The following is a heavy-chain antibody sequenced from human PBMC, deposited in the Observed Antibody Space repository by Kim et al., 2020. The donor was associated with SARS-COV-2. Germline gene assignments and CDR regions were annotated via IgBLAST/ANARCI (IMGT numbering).Heavy chain of an antibody. Sequence: GGSLRLSCTASAFTFTSFAMSWVRQAPGKGLEWVSTIDSSTTETYYSDSLKGRFTISRDNSKSKLNLQMNSLRAENTAVSYCRPQQQFVGDRYFDLWGRGTLVTISS. CDR3: RPQQQFVGDRYFDL. D-gene: IGHD3-9*01. V-gene: IGHV3-23*05. J-gene: IGHJ2*01. CDR1: AFTFTSFA. CDR2: IDSSTTET.